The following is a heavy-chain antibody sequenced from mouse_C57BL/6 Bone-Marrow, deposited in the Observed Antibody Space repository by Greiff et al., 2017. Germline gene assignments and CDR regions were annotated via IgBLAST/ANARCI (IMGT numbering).Heavy chain of an antibody. D-gene: IGHD1-1*01. J-gene: IGHJ2*01. CDR3: ARLYYGSSYGY. V-gene: IGHV5-9*01. Sequence: EVKLVESGGGLVKPGGSLKLSCAASGFTFSSYTMSWVRQTPEKRLEWVATISGGGGNTYYPDSVKGRFTISRDNAKNTLYLQMSSLRSEDTALYYCARLYYGSSYGYWGQGTTLTVSS. CDR1: GFTFSSYT. CDR2: ISGGGGNT.